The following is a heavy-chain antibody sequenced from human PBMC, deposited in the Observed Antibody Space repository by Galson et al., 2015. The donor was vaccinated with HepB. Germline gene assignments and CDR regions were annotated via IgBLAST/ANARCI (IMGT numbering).Heavy chain of an antibody. J-gene: IGHJ4*02. D-gene: IGHD1-26*01. V-gene: IGHV1-2*02. CDR3: AVFGGGSYRTAIDF. CDR1: GYTFTGYY. CDR2: INPNSDGT. Sequence: SVKVSCKASGYTFTGYYMHWVRQAPGQGLEWMGWINPNSDGTNYAQKFQGRVTMTRDTSVSTAYMELSSLRSDDTAVYYCAVFGGGSYRTAIDFWGQGTLVTVSS.